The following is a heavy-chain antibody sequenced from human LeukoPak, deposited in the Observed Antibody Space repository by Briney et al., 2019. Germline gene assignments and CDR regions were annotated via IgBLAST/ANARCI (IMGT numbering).Heavy chain of an antibody. CDR1: GFTFSSYA. CDR2: ISGSGSVS. D-gene: IGHD3-10*01. Sequence: AGGSLRLSCVASGFTFSSYAMNWVRQAPGKGLEWISYISGSGSVSYYEDSVKGRFTISRDNAKNSLYLQMNSLRDEDTALYYCARDGGFGFLAAFDIWGQGTMVTVSS. V-gene: IGHV3-48*02. J-gene: IGHJ3*02. CDR3: ARDGGFGFLAAFDI.